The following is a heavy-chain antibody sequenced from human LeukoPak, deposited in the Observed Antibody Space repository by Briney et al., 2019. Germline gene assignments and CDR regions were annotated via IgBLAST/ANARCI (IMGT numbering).Heavy chain of an antibody. CDR3: AATQQYCSSTSCFFDY. Sequence: GASVKVSCEASGGTFSSHAISWVRQAPGQGLEWMGGIIPILGTANYAQKFQGRVTITADKSTSTAYMELSSLRSEDTAVYYCAATQQYCSSTSCFFDYWGQGTLVTVSS. V-gene: IGHV1-69*10. CDR1: GGTFSSHA. CDR2: IIPILGTA. J-gene: IGHJ4*02. D-gene: IGHD2-2*01.